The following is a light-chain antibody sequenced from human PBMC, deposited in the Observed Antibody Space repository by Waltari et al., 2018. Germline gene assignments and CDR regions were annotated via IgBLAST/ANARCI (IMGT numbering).Light chain of an antibody. V-gene: IGLV8-61*01. Sequence: QTVVTQEPSLSVSPGGTVTLTCALSSGPPLSTSSASWYQQSPGQTPRTLVYKANIRSSGVPDRFSGSVLGNKAVLIITGAQAEDESTYYCLLYMGSGIWVFGGGTKLTVL. J-gene: IGLJ3*02. CDR1: SGPPLSTSS. CDR3: LLYMGSGIWV. CDR2: KAN.